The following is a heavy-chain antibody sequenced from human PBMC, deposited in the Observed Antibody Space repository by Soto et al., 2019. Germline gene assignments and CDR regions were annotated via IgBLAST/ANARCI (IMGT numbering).Heavy chain of an antibody. V-gene: IGHV4-59*01. D-gene: IGHD3-3*01. CDR1: GGSINSYY. CDR2: IYGPGTT. CDR3: AGFSSGTYLFDL. Sequence: QVRLQESGPGLVKPSETLSLTCTVSGGSINSYYWSWIRQPPGKGLEWIGYIYGPGTTNYSPSLKSRVTMSVDTSKNQFSLKLASVTVADTAVYFCAGFSSGTYLFDLWGQGALVTVSS. J-gene: IGHJ5*02.